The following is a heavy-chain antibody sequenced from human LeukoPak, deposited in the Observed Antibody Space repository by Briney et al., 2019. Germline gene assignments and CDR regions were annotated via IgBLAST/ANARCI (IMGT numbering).Heavy chain of an antibody. V-gene: IGHV4-30-2*01. CDR3: ASYDFWSGYLEY. D-gene: IGHD3-3*01. Sequence: SETLSLTCAVSGGSISSGGYSWSWIRQPPGKGLEWIGYIYRSGSTYYNPSLKSRVTISVDRSKNQFSLKLSSVTAADTAVYYCASYDFWSGYLEYWGQGTLVTVSS. J-gene: IGHJ4*02. CDR2: IYRSGST. CDR1: GGSISSGGYS.